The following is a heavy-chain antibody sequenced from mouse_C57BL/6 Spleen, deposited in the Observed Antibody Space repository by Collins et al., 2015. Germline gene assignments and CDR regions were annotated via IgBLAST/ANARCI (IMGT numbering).Heavy chain of an antibody. CDR3: TRRLGSSPFDY. V-gene: IGHV1-54*01. CDR2: IYPGSGST. D-gene: IGHD1-1*01. CDR1: GYAFTNYF. Sequence: QVQLQQSGAELVRPGTSVKVSCKASGYAFTNYFIEWVKQRPGQGLEWIGEIYPGSGSTNYNEKFKSKATLTVDTSSSTAYMQLSSLTSEDSAVYYCTRRLGSSPFDYWGQGTTLTVSS. J-gene: IGHJ2*01.